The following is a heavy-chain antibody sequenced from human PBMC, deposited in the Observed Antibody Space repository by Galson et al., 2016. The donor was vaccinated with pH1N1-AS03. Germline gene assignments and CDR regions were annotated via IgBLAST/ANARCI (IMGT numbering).Heavy chain of an antibody. V-gene: IGHV3-23*01. CDR1: EFSFSRFA. J-gene: IGHJ4*02. Sequence: SLRLSCAASEFSFSRFAMAWVRQAPGKGPEWVSSIIGSGENTWYAESAKGRFTISRDSSKNTLYLQLNSLRAEDTALYYCAKGSGYCSDATCYRFDRWGQGTLVTVSS. CDR3: AKGSGYCSDATCYRFDR. D-gene: IGHD2-15*01. CDR2: IIGSGENT.